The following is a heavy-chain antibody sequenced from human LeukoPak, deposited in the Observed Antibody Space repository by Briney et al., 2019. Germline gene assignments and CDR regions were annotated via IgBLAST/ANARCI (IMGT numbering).Heavy chain of an antibody. J-gene: IGHJ4*02. V-gene: IGHV3-48*01. CDR3: ARDGAYSSFDY. CDR1: GFTFSSYS. D-gene: IGHD4-11*01. Sequence: GGSLRLSCAASGFTFSSYSMNWVRQAPGKGLEWVSYISSRSSTIYYADSVKGRFTISRDNAKNSLYLQMNSLRAEDTAVYFCARDGAYSSFDYWGQGTLVAVSP. CDR2: ISSRSSTI.